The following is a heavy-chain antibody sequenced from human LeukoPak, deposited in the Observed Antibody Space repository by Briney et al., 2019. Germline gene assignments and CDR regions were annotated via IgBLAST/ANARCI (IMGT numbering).Heavy chain of an antibody. V-gene: IGHV4-59*01. D-gene: IGHD3-22*01. CDR1: GGSISSYY. CDR2: IYYSGST. J-gene: IGHJ6*02. Sequence: PSETLSPTCTVSGGSISSYYWTWIRQPPGKGLQWIGYIYYSGSTNYNPSLKSRVTISLDTSKNKFSLKLNSVTAADTAVYYCARDRSSGGSYYGMDVWGQGTTVAVSS. CDR3: ARDRSSGGSYYGMDV.